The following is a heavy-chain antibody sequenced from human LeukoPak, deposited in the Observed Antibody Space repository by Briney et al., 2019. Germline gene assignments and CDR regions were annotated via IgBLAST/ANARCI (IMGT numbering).Heavy chain of an antibody. J-gene: IGHJ4*02. D-gene: IGHD3-10*01. Sequence: SVKVSCKASGYTFTGYYMHWVRQAPGQGLEWMGGIIPIFGTANYAQKFQGRVTITADESTSTAYMELSSLRSEDTAVYYCASTAAWRKEYYFDYWGQGTLVTVSS. CDR1: GYTFTGYY. CDR2: IIPIFGTA. CDR3: ASTAAWRKEYYFDY. V-gene: IGHV1-69*13.